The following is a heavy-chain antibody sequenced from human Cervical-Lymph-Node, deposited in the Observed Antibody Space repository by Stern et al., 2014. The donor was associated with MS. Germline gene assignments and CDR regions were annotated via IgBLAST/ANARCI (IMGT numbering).Heavy chain of an antibody. V-gene: IGHV1-3*01. D-gene: IGHD6-13*01. CDR3: ARGYSTTYLDY. CDR2: IHPGNGDA. Sequence: QVQLQQSGAEVKKPGASVKVSCKASGYTFTNYALHWVRQAPGQRPEWMGWIHPGNGDAKYSQNFQDRVTITRDTSANTVYMELRSLRVEDTAMYYCARGYSTTYLDYWGQGTLVTVSS. CDR1: GYTFTNYA. J-gene: IGHJ4*02.